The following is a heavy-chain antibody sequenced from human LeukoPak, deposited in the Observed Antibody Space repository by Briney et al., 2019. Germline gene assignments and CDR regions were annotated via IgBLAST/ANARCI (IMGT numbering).Heavy chain of an antibody. V-gene: IGHV1-8*03. CDR1: GYTFTSYG. D-gene: IGHD3-10*01. J-gene: IGHJ4*02. Sequence: GASVKVSCKASGYTFTSYGISWVRQAPGQGLEWMGWMNPNSGNTGYAQKFQGRVTITRNTSISTAYMELSSLSSEDTAVYYCARGQYYYGSGSGDYFDYWGQGTLVTVSS. CDR3: ARGQYYYGSGSGDYFDY. CDR2: MNPNSGNT.